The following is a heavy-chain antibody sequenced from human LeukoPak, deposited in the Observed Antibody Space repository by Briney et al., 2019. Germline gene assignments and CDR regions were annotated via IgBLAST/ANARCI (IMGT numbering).Heavy chain of an antibody. V-gene: IGHV3-23*01. CDR3: AGYSGSYWGAFDI. CDR1: GFTFSSYA. CDR2: ISGSGGST. D-gene: IGHD1-26*01. Sequence: GGSLRLSCAAYGFTFSSYAMIWVRQAPGKGLEWVSAISGSGGSTYYADSVKGRFTISRDNSKNTLYLQMNSLRAEDTAVYYCAGYSGSYWGAFDIWGQGTMVTVSS. J-gene: IGHJ3*02.